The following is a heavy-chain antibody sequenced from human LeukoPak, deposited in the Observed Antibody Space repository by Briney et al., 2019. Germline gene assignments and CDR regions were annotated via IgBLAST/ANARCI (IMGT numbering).Heavy chain of an antibody. J-gene: IGHJ3*02. CDR3: ASPRATYSSGWHDAFDI. CDR2: ISAYNGNT. D-gene: IGHD6-19*01. V-gene: IGHV1-18*01. CDR1: GYTFTSYG. Sequence: ASVKVSCKASGYTFTSYGISWARQAPGQGLEWMGWISAYNGNTNYAQKLQGRVTMTTDTSTSTAYMELSSLRSEDTAVYYCASPRATYSSGWHDAFDIWGQGTMVTVSS.